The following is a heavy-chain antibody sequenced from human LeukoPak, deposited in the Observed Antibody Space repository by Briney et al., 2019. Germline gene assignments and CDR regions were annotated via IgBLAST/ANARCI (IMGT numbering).Heavy chain of an antibody. CDR2: IGSDGKT. Sequence: GGSLRLSCEASGFTFSAYAMTWVRQAPGKGLEWVSSIGSDGKTHYSESVKGRFAISRDNSKSMLFLQLNSLRAEDTALYYCARPIPADAGAFDIWGQGTMVTVSS. CDR3: ARPIPADAGAFDI. J-gene: IGHJ3*02. V-gene: IGHV3-23*01. CDR1: GFTFSAYA. D-gene: IGHD6-13*01.